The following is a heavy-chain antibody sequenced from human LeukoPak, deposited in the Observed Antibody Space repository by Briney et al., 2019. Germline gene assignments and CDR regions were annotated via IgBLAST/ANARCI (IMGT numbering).Heavy chain of an antibody. CDR2: INTDTGNP. D-gene: IGHD6-13*01. Sequence: GASVKVSCKASGYTFSSYAMNWVRQVPGQGLEWMGWINTDTGNPTYTQGFTGRFVFSLDTSVSTAYLQISSLKADDTAVYYCAMTYSSSWQYYFDYWGQGTLVTVSS. J-gene: IGHJ4*02. CDR1: GYTFSSYA. CDR3: AMTYSSSWQYYFDY. V-gene: IGHV7-4-1*02.